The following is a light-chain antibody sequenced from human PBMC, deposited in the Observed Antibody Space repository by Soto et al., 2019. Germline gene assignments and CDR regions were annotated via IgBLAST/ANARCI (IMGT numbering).Light chain of an antibody. CDR1: QIIGTN. J-gene: IGKJ2*01. CDR2: AAS. Sequence: TQSPATLSVSPGERATLSCRTSQIIGTNLAWYQQKPGKAPNLLIRAASTLRSGVPSRFSGSGSGTDFTLTISSLQPEDFATYYCQQLNSYPQTFGQGTKLEIK. V-gene: IGKV1-9*01. CDR3: QQLNSYPQT.